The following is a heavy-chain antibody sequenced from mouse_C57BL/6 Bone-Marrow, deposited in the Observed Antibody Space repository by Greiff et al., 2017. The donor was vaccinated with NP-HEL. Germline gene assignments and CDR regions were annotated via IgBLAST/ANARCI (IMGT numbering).Heavy chain of an antibody. CDR1: GYTFTSYG. D-gene: IGHD1-1*01. CDR2: IYPRSGNT. V-gene: IGHV1-81*01. Sequence: QVQLQQSGAELARPGASVKLSCKASGYTFTSYGISWVKQRTGQGLEWIGEIYPRSGNTYYNEKFKGKATLTADKSSSTAYMELRILTSEDSAVYFCARQRYYGSKGDAMDYWGQGTSVTVSS. CDR3: ARQRYYGSKGDAMDY. J-gene: IGHJ4*01.